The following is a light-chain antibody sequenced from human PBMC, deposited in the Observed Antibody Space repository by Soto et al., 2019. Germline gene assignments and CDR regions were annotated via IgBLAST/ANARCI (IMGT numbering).Light chain of an antibody. J-gene: IGKJ1*01. CDR3: QQYGSSPRT. V-gene: IGKV3-20*01. CDR1: QTVSNIY. CDR2: ATS. Sequence: ENVLTQSPGTLSLSPGERGTLSCRASQTVSNIYLAWYQQKPGQAPRLLIYATSIRAPGIPDRFSGSGSGTDFTLTISRLEPEDFAVYYCQQYGSSPRTFGQGTKVEIK.